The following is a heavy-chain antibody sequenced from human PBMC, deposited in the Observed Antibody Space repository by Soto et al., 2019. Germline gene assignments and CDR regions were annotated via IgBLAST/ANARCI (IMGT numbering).Heavy chain of an antibody. V-gene: IGHV3-48*01. CDR2: ISGGGGSI. CDR3: AKWLGYSGYFDY. D-gene: IGHD5-12*01. J-gene: IGHJ4*02. CDR1: GFTFSSYI. Sequence: EVQLVESGGGLVQPGGSLRLSCVASGFTFSSYIMNWVRQAPGKGLEWVSHISGGGGSIYYADSVKGRFTISRDNAKNSLYLQMNSLRAEDTGVYYCAKWLGYSGYFDYWGQGALVTVSS.